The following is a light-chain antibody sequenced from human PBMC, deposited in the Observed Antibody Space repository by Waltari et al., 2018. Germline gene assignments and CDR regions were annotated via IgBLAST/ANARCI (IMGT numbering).Light chain of an antibody. CDR2: EVS. V-gene: IGLV2-23*02. CDR1: SSAVGSYNL. J-gene: IGLJ3*02. Sequence: QSALTQPASVSGSPGQSIPISCTGTSSAVGSYNLVSCYQQPPGKAPKLMIYEVSKRPSGVSNRFSGSKSGNTASLTISGLQAEDEADYYCCSYAGSSSLVFGGGTKLTVL. CDR3: CSYAGSSSLV.